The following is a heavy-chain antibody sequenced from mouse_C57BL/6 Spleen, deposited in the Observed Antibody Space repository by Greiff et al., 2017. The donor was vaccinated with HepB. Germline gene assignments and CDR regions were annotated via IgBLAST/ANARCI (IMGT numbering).Heavy chain of an antibody. J-gene: IGHJ4*01. CDR3: ARPLRAMDY. CDR1: GYTFTDYY. Sequence: EVQLQQSGPELVKPGASVKISCKASGYTFTDYYMNWVKQSHGKSLEWIGDINPNNGGTSYKQKFKGKATLTVDKSSSTAYMELRSLTSEDSAVYYCARPLRAMDYWGQGTSVTVSS. CDR2: INPNNGGT. V-gene: IGHV1-26*01.